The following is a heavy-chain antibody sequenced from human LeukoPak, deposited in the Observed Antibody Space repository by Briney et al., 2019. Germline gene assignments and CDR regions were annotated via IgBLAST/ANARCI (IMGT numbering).Heavy chain of an antibody. CDR1: GFTFSSYS. CDR2: ISSSGSTT. CDR3: ARDDGSGSGY. J-gene: IGHJ4*02. Sequence: GGSLRLSCAASGFTFSSYSMNWVRQAPGKGLEWISCISSSGSTTYYADSVRGRFTISRDNAKNSLYLQMNSLRGEDTAVYYCARDDGSGSGYWGQGTLVTVSS. V-gene: IGHV3-48*04. D-gene: IGHD3-10*01.